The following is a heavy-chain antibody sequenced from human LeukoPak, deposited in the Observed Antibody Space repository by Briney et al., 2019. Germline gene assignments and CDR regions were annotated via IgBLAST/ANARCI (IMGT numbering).Heavy chain of an antibody. CDR1: GGSVSSGSYY. CDR2: IYYSGST. Sequence: SETLSLTCTVSGGSVSSGSYYWSWIRQPPGKGLEWIGYIYYSGSTNYNPSLKSRVTISVDTSKNQFSLKLSSVTAADTAVYYCARDYYGVWQPYYWGQGTLVTVSS. V-gene: IGHV4-61*01. J-gene: IGHJ4*02. CDR3: ARDYYGVWQPYY. D-gene: IGHD4-17*01.